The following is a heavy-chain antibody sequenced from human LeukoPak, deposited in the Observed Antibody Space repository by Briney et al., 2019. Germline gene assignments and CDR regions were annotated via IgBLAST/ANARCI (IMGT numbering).Heavy chain of an antibody. CDR2: ISYDGNYE. D-gene: IGHD5-12*01. J-gene: IGHJ4*02. V-gene: IGHV3-30*03. CDR3: AREVTENSGYAKSFDY. CDR1: GLTFTTYG. Sequence: GGSLRLSCAAYGLTFTTYGMHWARQAPGKGLEWVAVISYDGNYENYADFAKCRFTISRDNFRNTLYLQMNSLRPEDTAVYYCAREVTENSGYAKSFDYWGQGALVTVSS.